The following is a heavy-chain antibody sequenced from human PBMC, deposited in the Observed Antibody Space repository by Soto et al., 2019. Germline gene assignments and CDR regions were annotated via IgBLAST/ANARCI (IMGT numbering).Heavy chain of an antibody. Sequence: ASVKVSCKASGYTFTSYAMHWVRQAPGQRLEWMGWINAGNGNTKYSQKFQGRVTITRDTSASTAYMELSSLRSEDTAVYYCARDLDGYYYGSGTLDYWGQGTLVTVSS. CDR3: ARDLDGYYYGSGTLDY. D-gene: IGHD3-10*01. V-gene: IGHV1-3*01. J-gene: IGHJ4*02. CDR2: INAGNGNT. CDR1: GYTFTSYA.